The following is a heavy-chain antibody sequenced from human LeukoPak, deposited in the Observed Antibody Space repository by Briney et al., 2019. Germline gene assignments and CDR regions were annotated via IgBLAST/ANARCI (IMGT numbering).Heavy chain of an antibody. CDR2: ISGSGGST. CDR3: AKDRVTRGYSYGTDAFDI. J-gene: IGHJ3*02. CDR1: GFTFSSYA. Sequence: GGSLRLSCAASGFTFSSYAMSWVRQAPGKGLEWVSAISGSGGSTYYADSVKGRFTISRDNSKNTLYLQMNSLRAEDTAVYYCAKDRVTRGYSYGTDAFDIWGQGTMVTVSS. V-gene: IGHV3-23*01. D-gene: IGHD5-18*01.